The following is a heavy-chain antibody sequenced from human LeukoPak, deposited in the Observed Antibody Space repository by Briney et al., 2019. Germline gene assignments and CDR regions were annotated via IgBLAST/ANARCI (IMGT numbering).Heavy chain of an antibody. CDR1: GVTFSSSNW. Sequence: SETLTLTCAAPGVTFSSSNWWWWVREPPGEVLEWAGEIYHSGSTYYNPSLKSRFTISVDTSKNQFSLKLSSVTAADTAVYYGARKGYSISCYSPWGQGTLVTVSS. CDR2: IYHSGST. V-gene: IGHV4-4*02. J-gene: IGHJ5*02. D-gene: IGHD2-2*01. CDR3: ARKGYSISCYSP.